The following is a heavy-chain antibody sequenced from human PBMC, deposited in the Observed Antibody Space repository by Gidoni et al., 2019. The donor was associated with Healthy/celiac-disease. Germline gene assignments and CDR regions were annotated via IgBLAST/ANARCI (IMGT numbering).Heavy chain of an antibody. CDR2: IKQDGSEK. CDR1: GFPFRSYW. CDR3: ARDSLLTGYYMEDY. Sequence: EVQLVESGGGLVQPGGSRRLPCAASGFPFRSYWMSWVRQAPGKGLEWVDNIKQDGSEKYYVDSVKGRFTISRDNAKNSLYLQMNSLRAEDTAVYYCARDSLLTGYYMEDYWGQGTLVTVSS. J-gene: IGHJ4*02. V-gene: IGHV3-7*04. D-gene: IGHD3-9*01.